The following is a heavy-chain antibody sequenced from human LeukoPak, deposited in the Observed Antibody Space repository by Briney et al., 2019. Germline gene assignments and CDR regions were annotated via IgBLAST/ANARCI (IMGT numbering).Heavy chain of an antibody. CDR2: ISSSSSYI. J-gene: IGHJ4*02. V-gene: IGHV3-21*01. D-gene: IGHD2-2*01. Sequence: GGSLRLSCAASGSTFSSYSMNWVRQAPGKGLEWVSSISSSSSYIYYADSVKGRFTISRDNAKNSLYLQMNSLRAEDTAVYYCASLTATEGGSTRPRGSPSDYWGQGTLVTVSS. CDR1: GSTFSSYS. CDR3: ASLTATEGGSTRPRGSPSDY.